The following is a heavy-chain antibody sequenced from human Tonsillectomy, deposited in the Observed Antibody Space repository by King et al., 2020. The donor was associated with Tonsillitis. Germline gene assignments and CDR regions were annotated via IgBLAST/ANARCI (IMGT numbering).Heavy chain of an antibody. J-gene: IGHJ4*02. CDR1: GGIFRSYG. CDR3: ATNPLGYCSGGACYSFDF. D-gene: IGHD2-15*01. Sequence: VQLVESGAEVKKPGSSVKVSCKASGGIFRSYGISWVRQAPGQGLEWMGGIIPTFGTANYAQKFQGRVTITADESSTAAYMELSGLTSEDTAVYYCATNPLGYCSGGACYSFDFWGQGTLVTVYS. CDR2: IIPTFGTA. V-gene: IGHV1-69*01.